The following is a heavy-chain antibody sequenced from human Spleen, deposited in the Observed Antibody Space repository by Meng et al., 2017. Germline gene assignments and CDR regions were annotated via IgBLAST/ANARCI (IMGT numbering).Heavy chain of an antibody. V-gene: IGHV4-31*01. D-gene: IGHD3-16*01. CDR1: GDSISSGGYY. J-gene: IGHJ5*02. CDR3: ARDLWELRYKAPFDP. CDR2: IYYSGST. Sequence: QVQLEESGPGLVKPSQTLSLTCTVSGDSISSGGYYWSWIRQHPGKGLEWIGYIYYSGSTYYNPSLKSLVTMSVDTSKNQFSLNLSSVTAADTAVYYCARDLWELRYKAPFDPWGQGILVTVSS.